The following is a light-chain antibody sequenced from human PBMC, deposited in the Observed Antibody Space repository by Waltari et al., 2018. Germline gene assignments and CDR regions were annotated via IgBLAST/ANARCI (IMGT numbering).Light chain of an antibody. CDR2: GAS. CDR1: QSVSSN. V-gene: IGKV3-15*01. J-gene: IGKJ4*01. Sequence: EIVMTQSPATLSVSPGERATLTCRASQSVSSNLAWYQRKPGQAPRVLIYGASTRATGIPARFSGSGSGTEFTLTISSLQSEDFAVYYCQQYNNWPPLTFGGGTKVEIK. CDR3: QQYNNWPPLT.